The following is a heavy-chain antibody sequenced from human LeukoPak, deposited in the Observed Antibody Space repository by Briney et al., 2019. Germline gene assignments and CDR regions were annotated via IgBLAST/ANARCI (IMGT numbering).Heavy chain of an antibody. D-gene: IGHD3-22*01. V-gene: IGHV4-59*01. CDR1: GGSISSYY. CDR2: IYYSGST. J-gene: IGHJ4*02. CDR3: ARDRYYDSSGYYDY. Sequence: PSETLSLTCTVSGGSISSYYWSWIRQPPGKGLEWVGYIYYSGSTNYNPSLKSRVTISVDTSKNQFSLKLISVTAADTAVYYCARDRYYDSSGYYDYWGQGTLVTVSS.